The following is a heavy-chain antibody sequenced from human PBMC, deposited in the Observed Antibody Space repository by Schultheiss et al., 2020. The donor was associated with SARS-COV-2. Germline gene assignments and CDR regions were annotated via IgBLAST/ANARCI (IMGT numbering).Heavy chain of an antibody. D-gene: IGHD3-3*01. CDR3: ARFGDFWSGYPDY. Sequence: GESLKISCAASGFTLGDFWMNWVRQPPGKGLECVAKIKQDGSEKYYVDSVKGRFTISRDNAKNSLYLQMNSLRAEDTAVYYCARFGDFWSGYPDYWGQGTLVTVSS. J-gene: IGHJ4*02. V-gene: IGHV3-7*01. CDR1: GFTLGDFW. CDR2: IKQDGSEK.